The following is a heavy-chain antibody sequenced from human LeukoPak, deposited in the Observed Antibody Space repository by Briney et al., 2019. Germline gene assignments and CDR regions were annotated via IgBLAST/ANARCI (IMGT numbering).Heavy chain of an antibody. J-gene: IGHJ4*02. CDR1: GYTLTELS. CDR2: FDPEDGET. Sequence: ASVKVSCKVSGYTLTELSMHWVRQAPGKGLEWMGGFDPEDGETINAQKFQGRVTMTEDTSTDTAYMELSSLRSEDTAVYYCATGGGSSSAFDYWGQGTLVTVSS. D-gene: IGHD6-6*01. V-gene: IGHV1-24*01. CDR3: ATGGGSSSAFDY.